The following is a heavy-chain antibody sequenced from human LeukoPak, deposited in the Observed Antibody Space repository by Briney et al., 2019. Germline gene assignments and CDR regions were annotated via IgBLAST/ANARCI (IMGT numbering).Heavy chain of an antibody. CDR2: INHSGTT. CDR3: ARGSSGYYPSFDY. CDR1: GGSFSGYY. D-gene: IGHD3-22*01. Sequence: SETLSLTCAVYGGSFSGYYWSWIRQPPGKGLEWIGEINHSGTTNYNPSLKSRVTISVDTSKNQFSLKLSSVTAADTAVYYCARGSSGYYPSFDYWGQGTLVTVSS. V-gene: IGHV4-34*01. J-gene: IGHJ4*02.